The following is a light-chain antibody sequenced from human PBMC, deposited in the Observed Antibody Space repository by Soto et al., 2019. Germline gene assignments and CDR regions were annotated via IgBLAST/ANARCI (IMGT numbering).Light chain of an antibody. CDR2: GAS. CDR1: QSVSSN. CDR3: QQYDKSPLT. Sequence: EIVMTQSPATLSVSPGERATLSCRASQSVSSNLAWYQQKPGQAPRLLIYGASTRATGIPARFSGSGSGTEFTLTISSLQSEDFAVYYCQQYDKSPLTFGPGTKVDIK. V-gene: IGKV3-15*01. J-gene: IGKJ3*01.